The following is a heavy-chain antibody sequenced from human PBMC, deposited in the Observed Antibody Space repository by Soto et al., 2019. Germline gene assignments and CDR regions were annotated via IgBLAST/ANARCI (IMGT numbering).Heavy chain of an antibody. CDR3: LRSVREGGH. D-gene: IGHD4-17*01. CDR1: GFSLSNSW. J-gene: IGHJ4*02. CDR2: LSNDGKST. Sequence: EVQLLESGGGLVQPGGALRLSCATSGFSLSNSWMHWVRQAPGKGLLWVARLSNDGKSTWYADSVKGRFTISKDSDRSTLNLQMNSLGVEDTAIYYCLRSVREGGHWGQGTLVTVSS. V-gene: IGHV3-74*01.